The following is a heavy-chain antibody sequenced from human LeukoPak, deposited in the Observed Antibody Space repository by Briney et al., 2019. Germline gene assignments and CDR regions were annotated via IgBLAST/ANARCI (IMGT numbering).Heavy chain of an antibody. D-gene: IGHD1-1*01. J-gene: IGHJ4*02. V-gene: IGHV3-23*01. Sequence: GGSLRLSCAASGFTFTSIAMTWVRQAPGKGLEWVSTIRGTGDSTHYADPVKGRFIISRDKSKNMLYLQMNGLRAEDTAIYYCAKGQELDDGVFDSWGQGTLVTVSS. CDR1: GFTFTSIA. CDR2: IRGTGDST. CDR3: AKGQELDDGVFDS.